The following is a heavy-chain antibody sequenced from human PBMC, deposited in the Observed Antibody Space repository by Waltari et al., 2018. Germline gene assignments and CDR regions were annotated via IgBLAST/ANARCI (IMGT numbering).Heavy chain of an antibody. Sequence: QVQLVESGGGVVQPGGSLRLSCAASGFTFSSYGMHWVRQAPGKGLEWVAFIRYDGSNKYYADSVKGRFTISRDNSKNTLYLQMNSLRAEDTAVYYCAKKGVIAAAGPWDYYYYMDVWGKGTTVTISS. D-gene: IGHD6-13*01. CDR1: GFTFSSYG. CDR3: AKKGVIAAAGPWDYYYYMDV. J-gene: IGHJ6*03. CDR2: IRYDGSNK. V-gene: IGHV3-30*02.